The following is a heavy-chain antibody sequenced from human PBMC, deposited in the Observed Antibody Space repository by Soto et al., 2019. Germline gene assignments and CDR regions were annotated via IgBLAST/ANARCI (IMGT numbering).Heavy chain of an antibody. D-gene: IGHD3-3*01. CDR2: ISGSGGST. CDR3: AKDESFCAAGGGAFDI. CDR1: GFTFSSYA. J-gene: IGHJ3*02. V-gene: IGHV3-23*01. Sequence: GGSLRLSCAASGFTFSSYAMSWVRQAPGKGLEWVSAISGSGGSTYYADSVKGRFTISRDNSKNTLYLQMNSLRAEDTAVYYCAKDESFCAAGGGAFDICGQGTMVTVSS.